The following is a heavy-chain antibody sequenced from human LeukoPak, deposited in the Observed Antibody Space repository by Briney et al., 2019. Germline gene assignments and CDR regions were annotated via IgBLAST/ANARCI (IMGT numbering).Heavy chain of an antibody. CDR2: ISTSGGTT. Sequence: GGSLRLSCAASGFTFSSYVMNWVRLAPGKGLEWVSVISTSGGTTYYADSVKGRFTMSRDNSKNTLYLQMNSLRAEDTAVYYCGKKFYPGDWSRGFDYGAKGTRFTFSS. D-gene: IGHD2-21*02. J-gene: IGHJ4*02. CDR1: GFTFSSYV. CDR3: GKKFYPGDWSRGFDY. V-gene: IGHV3-23*01.